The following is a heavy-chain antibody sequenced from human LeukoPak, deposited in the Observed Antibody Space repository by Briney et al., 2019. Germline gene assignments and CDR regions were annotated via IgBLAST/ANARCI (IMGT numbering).Heavy chain of an antibody. D-gene: IGHD2-15*01. V-gene: IGHV3-30*02. CDR3: AKDVYDCSGGSCPQYYYVMDV. Sequence: GGSLRLSCTASGFTFSSYGMHWVRQAPGKGLGWVSFIQFDGSEKYYADSVRGRFTISRDNSKNTLSLQMNSLRAEDTALYYCAKDVYDCSGGSCPQYYYVMDVWGQGTTVTVSS. CDR1: GFTFSSYG. J-gene: IGHJ6*02. CDR2: IQFDGSEK.